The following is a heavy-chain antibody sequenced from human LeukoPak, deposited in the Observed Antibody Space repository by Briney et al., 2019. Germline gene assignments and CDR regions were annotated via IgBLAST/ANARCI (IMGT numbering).Heavy chain of an antibody. Sequence: GGSLRLSCAASGFTFSNAWMSWVRQVPGRGLDWVGRIKSKTNGGTTDHAAPVKGRFTISRDDSKSTLYLQMNSLKTEDTAVYYCTYYYDSSTYYHVDYWGQGTLVTVSS. CDR3: TYYYDSSTYYHVDY. D-gene: IGHD3-22*01. CDR1: GFTFSNAW. V-gene: IGHV3-15*01. J-gene: IGHJ4*02. CDR2: IKSKTNGGTT.